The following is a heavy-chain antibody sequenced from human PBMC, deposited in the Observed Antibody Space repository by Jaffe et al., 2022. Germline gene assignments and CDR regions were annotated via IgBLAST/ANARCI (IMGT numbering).Heavy chain of an antibody. Sequence: EVQLLESGGGLVQPGGSLRLSCAASGFTFSSYAMRWVRQAPGKGLEWVSSISTSGDSTYYADSVKGRFTISRDNSKNTLYLQMNSLRAEDTAIYYCAKKAPDADYPDYWGQGTLVTVSS. J-gene: IGHJ4*02. CDR2: ISTSGDST. D-gene: IGHD3-10*01. CDR3: AKKAPDADYPDY. CDR1: GFTFSSYA. V-gene: IGHV3-23*01.